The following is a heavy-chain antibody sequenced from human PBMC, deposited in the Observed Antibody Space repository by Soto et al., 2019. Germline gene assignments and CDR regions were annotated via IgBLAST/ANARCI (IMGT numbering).Heavy chain of an antibody. CDR1: GYTFTSYG. J-gene: IGHJ6*02. CDR2: ISAYNGNT. CDR3: ARDEGYSGSYYRVNYYYGMDV. V-gene: IGHV1-18*04. D-gene: IGHD1-26*01. Sequence: QVQLVQSGAEVKKPGASVKVSCKASGYTFTSYGISWVRQAPGQGLEWMGWISAYNGNTNYAQKLQGRVTMTTDPSTSTAYMELRSLRSDDTAVYYCARDEGYSGSYYRVNYYYGMDVWGQGTTVTVSS.